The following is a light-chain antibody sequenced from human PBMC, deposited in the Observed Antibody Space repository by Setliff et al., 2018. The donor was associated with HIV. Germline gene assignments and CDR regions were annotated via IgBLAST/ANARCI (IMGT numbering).Light chain of an antibody. CDR2: NVY. J-gene: IGLJ1*01. Sequence: QSALTQPASVSGSPGQLITISCTGSSSDIGGHNLVSWFRVDPGKAPKLIIYNVYLLASGVSPRFSASKSGNTASLTIFGLQSEDEGDYYCCSYSRSTVPYVFGSGTKATVL. CDR1: SSDIGGHNL. V-gene: IGLV2-23*02. CDR3: CSYSRSTVPYV.